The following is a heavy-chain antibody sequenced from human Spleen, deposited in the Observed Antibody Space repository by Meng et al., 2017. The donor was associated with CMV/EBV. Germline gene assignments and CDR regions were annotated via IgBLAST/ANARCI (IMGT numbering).Heavy chain of an antibody. CDR1: GGSISSSSYY. CDR2: IYYSGST. D-gene: IGHD3-3*01. Sequence: QLQLQESGPGLVKPSXTLSLTCPVSGGSISSSSYYWGWIRQPPGKGLEWIGSIYYSGSTYYNPSLKSRVTISVDTSKNQFSLKLSSVTAADTAVYYCARESALWSGYYAFDYWSPGTLFTVSS. J-gene: IGHJ4*02. V-gene: IGHV4-39*07. CDR3: ARESALWSGYYAFDY.